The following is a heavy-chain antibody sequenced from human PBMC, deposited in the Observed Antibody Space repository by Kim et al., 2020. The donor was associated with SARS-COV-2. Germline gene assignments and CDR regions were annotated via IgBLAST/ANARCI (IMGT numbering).Heavy chain of an antibody. J-gene: IGHJ4*02. CDR3: ARRRNYYFDS. CDR2: I. V-gene: IGHV3-11*04. Sequence: IYSADSVRGRFTLSRDDARDSLYLQLNSLRVEDTALYYCARRRNYYFDSWGQGTLVTVSS. D-gene: IGHD1-7*01.